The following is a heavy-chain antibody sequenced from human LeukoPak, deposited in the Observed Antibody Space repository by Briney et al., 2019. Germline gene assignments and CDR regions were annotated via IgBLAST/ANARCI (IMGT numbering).Heavy chain of an antibody. CDR3: AKDLLEYSSGWYPWGFDY. Sequence: PGGSLRLSCAASGFTFSSYAMSWVRQAPGKGLVWVSAISGSGGSTYYADSVKGRFTISRDNSKNTLYLQMNSLRAEDTAVYYCAKDLLEYSSGWYPWGFDYWGQGTLVTVSS. D-gene: IGHD6-13*01. V-gene: IGHV3-23*01. CDR1: GFTFSSYA. J-gene: IGHJ4*02. CDR2: ISGSGGST.